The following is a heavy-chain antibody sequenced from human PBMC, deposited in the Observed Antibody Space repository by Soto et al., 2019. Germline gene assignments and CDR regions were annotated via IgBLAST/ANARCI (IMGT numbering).Heavy chain of an antibody. Sequence: QITLKESGPTLVKPTQTLTLTCTFSGFSLSTSGVGVGWIRQPPGKALEWLALIYWDDDKRYSPSLKSRLTITKDTSKNQVVLTTNHMDPVDTATYYCAHSRSIVVVVASYNWFDPWGQGTLVTVSS. CDR1: GFSLSTSGVG. J-gene: IGHJ5*02. CDR3: AHSRSIVVVVASYNWFDP. D-gene: IGHD2-15*01. CDR2: IYWDDDK. V-gene: IGHV2-5*02.